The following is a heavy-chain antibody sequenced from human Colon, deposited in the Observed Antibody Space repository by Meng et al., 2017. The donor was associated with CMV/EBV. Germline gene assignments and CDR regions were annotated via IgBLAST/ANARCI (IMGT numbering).Heavy chain of an antibody. J-gene: IGHJ4*02. CDR3: VKKDGWGSGFFTH. CDR2: IYSDSSRT. Sequence: CAASGFIFNNYAMTWVRQAPGKGLEWVSVIYSDSSRTYYADSVKGRFTISRDNSKNTLYLQMKSLRAADTAVYYCVKKDGWGSGFFTHWGQGTLVTVSS. D-gene: IGHD3-16*01. CDR1: GFIFNNYA. V-gene: IGHV3-23*03.